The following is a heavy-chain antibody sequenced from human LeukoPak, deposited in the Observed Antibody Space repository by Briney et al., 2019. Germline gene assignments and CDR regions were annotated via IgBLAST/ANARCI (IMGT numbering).Heavy chain of an antibody. CDR1: GFTFDDYG. Sequence: GRSLRLSCAASGFTFDDYGMHWVRQAPGKGLEWVSGLSWDGGNVVYADSVRGRFTISRANAKNSVYLRMTSRNDTDTALNFCEKRGYSSGSYAEHSGQGTLVTVSS. CDR2: LSWDGGNV. CDR3: EKRGYSSGSYAEH. J-gene: IGHJ1*01. D-gene: IGHD6-19*01. V-gene: IGHV3-9*01.